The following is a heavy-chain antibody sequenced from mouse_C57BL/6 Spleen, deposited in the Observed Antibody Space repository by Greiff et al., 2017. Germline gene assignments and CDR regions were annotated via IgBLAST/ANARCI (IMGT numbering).Heavy chain of an antibody. CDR3: ASTTVVAPGWFAY. Sequence: VQRVESGPGLVQPSQSLSITCTVSGFSLTSYGVHWVRQSPGKGLEWMGVIWSGGSTDYNAAFISRLSISKDHSKSQVFFKMNSLQADDTAIYYCASTTVVAPGWFAYWGQGTLVTVSA. J-gene: IGHJ3*01. CDR1: GFSLTSYG. V-gene: IGHV2-2*01. CDR2: IWSGGST. D-gene: IGHD1-1*01.